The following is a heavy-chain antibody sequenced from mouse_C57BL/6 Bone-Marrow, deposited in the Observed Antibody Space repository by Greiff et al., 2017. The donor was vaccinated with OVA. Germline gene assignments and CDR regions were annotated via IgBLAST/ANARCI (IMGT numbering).Heavy chain of an antibody. D-gene: IGHD1-1*01. CDR1: GFTFTSYW. J-gene: IGHJ2*01. CDR2: IHPNSGST. Sequence: VQLQQPGAELVKPGASVKMSCKASGFTFTSYWMHWVKQRPGQGLEWIGMIHPNSGSTNYNEKFKSKATLTVDKSSSTAYMQLSSLTSEDSAVYYCARSYYYGSNYWGQGTTLTVSS. V-gene: IGHV1-64*01. CDR3: ARSYYYGSNY.